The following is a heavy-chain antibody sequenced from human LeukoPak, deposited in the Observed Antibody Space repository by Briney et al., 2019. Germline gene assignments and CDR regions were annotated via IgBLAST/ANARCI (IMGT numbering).Heavy chain of an antibody. CDR3: AKGPYGGPYYYFDY. V-gene: IGHV3-23*01. CDR1: GFTFTNYA. J-gene: IGHJ4*02. Sequence: PGGSLRLSCAASGFTFTNYAMSWVRQAPGKGLEWVSTISGSGDNTYYADSVKGRFTISRDNSKNTLYLQMNSLRAEDTAIYYCAKGPYGGPYYYFDYWGQGTLDTVSS. CDR2: ISGSGDNT. D-gene: IGHD1-26*01.